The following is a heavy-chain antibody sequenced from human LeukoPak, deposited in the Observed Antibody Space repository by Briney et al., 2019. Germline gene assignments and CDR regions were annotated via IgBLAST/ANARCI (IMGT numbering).Heavy chain of an antibody. CDR3: VAGVYSGSYGPRNFDY. V-gene: IGHV1-2*02. D-gene: IGHD1-26*01. CDR1: GYTFTGYY. J-gene: IGHJ4*02. CDR2: INPNSGGT. Sequence: ASVKVSCKASGYTFTGYYMHWVRQAPGQGLEWMGWINPNSGGTNYAQKFQGRVTMTRDTSISTAYMELSSLRSEDTAVYYCVAGVYSGSYGPRNFDYWGQGTLVTVSS.